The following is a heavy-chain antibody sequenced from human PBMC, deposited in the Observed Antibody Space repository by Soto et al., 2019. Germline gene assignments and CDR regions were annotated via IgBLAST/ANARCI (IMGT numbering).Heavy chain of an antibody. D-gene: IGHD3-10*01. CDR1: GYTFTSYG. V-gene: IGHV1-3*01. CDR2: INAGNGNT. CDR3: ARGAYSSGSYYYYGMDV. J-gene: IGHJ6*02. Sequence: ASVKVSCKASGYTFTSYGIRWVRQAPGQRLEWMGWINAGNGNTKYSQKFQGRVTITRDTSASTAYMELSSLRSEDMSIYYCARGAYSSGSYYYYGMDVWGQGTTVTVSS.